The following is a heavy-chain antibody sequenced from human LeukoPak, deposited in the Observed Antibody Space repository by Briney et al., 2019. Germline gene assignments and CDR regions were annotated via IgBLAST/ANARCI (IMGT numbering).Heavy chain of an antibody. J-gene: IGHJ4*02. Sequence: ASVKVSCKASGYTFTSYGISWVRQAPGQGLEWMGWISAYNGNTNYAQKLQGRVTMTTDTSTSTAYMELRSLRPEDTAVYYCSTSRPDRFIDSWGQGTLVTVST. D-gene: IGHD1-14*01. V-gene: IGHV1-18*01. CDR3: STSRPDRFIDS. CDR2: ISAYNGNT. CDR1: GYTFTSYG.